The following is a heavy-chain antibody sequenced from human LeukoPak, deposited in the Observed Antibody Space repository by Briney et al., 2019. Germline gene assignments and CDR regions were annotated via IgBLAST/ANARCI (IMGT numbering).Heavy chain of an antibody. D-gene: IGHD3-22*01. CDR1: GGSFSGYY. V-gene: IGHV4-34*01. Sequence: SETLSLTCAVYGGSFSGYYWSWIRQPPGKGLEWIGEINQSGSTNYNPSLKSRVTISVDTSKNQFFLRLNSVTAADTAVYYCARGGYYYDSSGYYHDYWGQGTLVTVSS. CDR2: INQSGST. J-gene: IGHJ4*02. CDR3: ARGGYYYDSSGYYHDY.